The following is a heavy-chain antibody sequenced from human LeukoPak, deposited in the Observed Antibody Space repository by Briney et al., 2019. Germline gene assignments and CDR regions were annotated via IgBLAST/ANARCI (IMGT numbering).Heavy chain of an antibody. CDR3: PRWKRCSGSSRGLSFYFDY. J-gene: IGHJ4*02. CDR1: GASISSFY. V-gene: IGHV4-59*01. Sequence: PSETLSLTCNISGASISSFYWGWIGQPPGKGLHWIGHTYYIGSTKYHPSLKRRVTMSVDTSKKQFALTLASVCALHTPVCICPRWKRCSGSSRGLSFYFDYWGQGTLVTVSS. CDR2: TYYIGST. D-gene: IGHD6-19*01.